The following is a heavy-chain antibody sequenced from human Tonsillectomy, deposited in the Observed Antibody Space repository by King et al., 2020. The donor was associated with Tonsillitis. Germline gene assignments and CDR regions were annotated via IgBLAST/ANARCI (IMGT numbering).Heavy chain of an antibody. CDR3: ARHSNGDFASLDS. Sequence: QVQLQESGPGLVKPSETLSLTCTVSGGSFNNFYWSWIRQPPGKGLEWIGYLYDTGTTNYNPSLESRVTISLDTSKNQFSLTLSSVTATDTAVYYCARHSNGDFASLDSWGQGTLVTVSS. V-gene: IGHV4-59*08. J-gene: IGHJ4*02. D-gene: IGHD4-17*01. CDR1: GGSFNNFY. CDR2: LYDTGTT.